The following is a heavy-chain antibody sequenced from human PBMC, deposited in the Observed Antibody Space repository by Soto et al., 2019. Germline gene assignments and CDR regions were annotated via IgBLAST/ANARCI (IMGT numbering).Heavy chain of an antibody. D-gene: IGHD3-3*02. Sequence: QVQLVQSGAEVKKPGDSVKVSCKASGDTFNTNDFNWLRQATGQGLEWMGWMNPASGNTGFAQKFQGRVSLTMDTCTGIAYMELSSLQSADMAMYYCTRGISDSWGQGTLVTVSS. CDR3: TRGISDS. J-gene: IGHJ4*02. CDR2: MNPASGNT. V-gene: IGHV1-8*01. CDR1: GDTFNTND.